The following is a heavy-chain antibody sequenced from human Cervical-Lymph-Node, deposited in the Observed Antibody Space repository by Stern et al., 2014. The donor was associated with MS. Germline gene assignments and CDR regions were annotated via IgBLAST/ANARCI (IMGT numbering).Heavy chain of an antibody. CDR2: NSGSDGST. CDR3: AKVYGSGPFDY. Sequence: EVQLLESGGTLVQPGGSLRLSCAASGFTFSSYAMSWVRQAPGKGLEWVSVNSGSDGSTFYADSVKGRFTISRDNSKNTLFLQMNSLRAEDTAVYYCAKVYGSGPFDYWGQGTLVTVSS. J-gene: IGHJ4*02. CDR1: GFTFSSYA. V-gene: IGHV3-23*01. D-gene: IGHD6-19*01.